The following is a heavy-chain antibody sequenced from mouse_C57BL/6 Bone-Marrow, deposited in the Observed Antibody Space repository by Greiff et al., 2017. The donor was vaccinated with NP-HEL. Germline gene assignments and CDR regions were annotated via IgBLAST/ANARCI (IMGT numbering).Heavy chain of an antibody. CDR1: GYAFSSSW. V-gene: IGHV1-82*01. CDR2: IYPGDGDT. Sequence: QVHMKQSGPELVKPGASVKISCKASGYAFSSSWMNWVKQRPGKGLEWIGRIYPGDGDTNYNGKFKGKATLTADKSSSTAYMQLSSLTSEDSAVYFCARSTMITTKGYFDVWGTGTTVTVSS. CDR3: ARSTMITTKGYFDV. D-gene: IGHD2-4*01. J-gene: IGHJ1*03.